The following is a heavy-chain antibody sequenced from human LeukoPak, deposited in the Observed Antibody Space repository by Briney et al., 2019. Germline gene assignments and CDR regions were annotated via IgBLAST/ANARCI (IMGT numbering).Heavy chain of an antibody. Sequence: GSLRLSCAASGFTFSSYAMSWIRQPPGKGLEWIGNIYYSGSTNYNPSLKSRVTISVDTSKNQFSLKLSSVTAADTAVYYCLSSGYYGVLDYWGQGTLVTVSS. CDR3: LSSGYYGVLDY. V-gene: IGHV4-59*12. CDR2: IYYSGST. D-gene: IGHD3-22*01. J-gene: IGHJ4*02. CDR1: GFTFSSYA.